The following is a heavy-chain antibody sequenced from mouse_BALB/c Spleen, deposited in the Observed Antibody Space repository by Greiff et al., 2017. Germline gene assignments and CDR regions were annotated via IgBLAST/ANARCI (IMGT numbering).Heavy chain of an antibody. V-gene: IGHV2-6-7*01. CDR3: ARDTPSLYYYGSSYGAMDY. CDR1: GFSLTGYG. D-gene: IGHD1-1*01. CDR2: IWGDGST. J-gene: IGHJ4*01. Sequence: VHLVESGPGLVAPSQSLSITCTVSGFSLTGYGVNWVRQPPGKGLEWLGMIWGDGSTDYNSALKSRLSISKDNSKSQVFLKMNSLQTDDTARYYCARDTPSLYYYGSSYGAMDYWGQGTSVTVSS.